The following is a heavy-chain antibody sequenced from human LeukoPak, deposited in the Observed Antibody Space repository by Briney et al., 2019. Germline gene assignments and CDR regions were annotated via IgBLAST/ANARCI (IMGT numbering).Heavy chain of an antibody. CDR2: IYQSGTS. Sequence: KSSETLSLTCTVSGASVSDSAYFWSWVRQPPGKGLEYIGYIYQSGTSNYDASLKSRATISLDTSKNQFSLKLSSVTAADTAVYYCARVGSSWYPYYYYGMDVWGQGTTVTVSS. D-gene: IGHD6-13*01. J-gene: IGHJ6*02. V-gene: IGHV4-61*08. CDR3: ARVGSSWYPYYYYGMDV. CDR1: GASVSDSAYF.